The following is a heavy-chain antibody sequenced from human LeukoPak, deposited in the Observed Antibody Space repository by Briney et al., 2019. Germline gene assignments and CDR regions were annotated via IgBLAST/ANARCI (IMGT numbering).Heavy chain of an antibody. V-gene: IGHV4-59*01. D-gene: IGHD3-10*01. CDR3: ARDRDRYGMDV. Sequence: SETLSLTCTVSGGSISSYYWSWIRQPPGKGLEWIGYIYYSGSTNCNPSLKSRVTISVDTSKNQFSLKLSSVTAADTAVYYCARDRDRYGMDVWGRGTTVTVSS. CDR2: IYYSGST. CDR1: GGSISSYY. J-gene: IGHJ6*02.